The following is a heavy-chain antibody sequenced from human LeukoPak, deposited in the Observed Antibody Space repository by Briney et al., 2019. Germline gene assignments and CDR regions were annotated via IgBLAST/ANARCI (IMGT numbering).Heavy chain of an antibody. D-gene: IGHD5-24*01. Sequence: PGGSLRLSCAPSGFTFSSYGMHWFRQAPGKGRERVAFIRYDESNKYYGDSVKGRFTISRDNSKNTLYLQMSSLSAEDTAVYYCAKDRNYNSPFDYWGQGTLVTVSS. CDR1: GFTFSSYG. CDR3: AKDRNYNSPFDY. J-gene: IGHJ4*02. CDR2: IRYDESNK. V-gene: IGHV3-30*02.